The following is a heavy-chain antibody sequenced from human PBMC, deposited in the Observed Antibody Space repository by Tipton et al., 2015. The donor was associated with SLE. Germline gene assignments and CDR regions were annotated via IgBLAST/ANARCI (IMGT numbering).Heavy chain of an antibody. D-gene: IGHD6-13*01. CDR1: GGSISSYY. CDR3: ASALRGGGSSWYYFDY. J-gene: IGHJ4*02. Sequence: TLSLTCTVSGGSISSYYWSWIRQPPGKGLEWIGSIYHSGSTYYNPSLKSRVTISVDTSKNQFSLKLSSVTAADTAVYYCASALRGGGSSWYYFDYWGQGTLVTVSS. V-gene: IGHV4-59*12. CDR2: IYHSGST.